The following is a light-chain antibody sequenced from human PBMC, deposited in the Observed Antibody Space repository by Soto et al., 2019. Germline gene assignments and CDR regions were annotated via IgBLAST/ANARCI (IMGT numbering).Light chain of an antibody. CDR3: QQYDTYMT. CDR2: NAT. CDR1: QSVSSW. J-gene: IGKJ1*01. V-gene: IGKV1-5*03. Sequence: EIEMTQSPSTLSVSAGDRVTLTCRASQSVSSWFDWYQQKPGKAPKLLIYNATSRDSGVPTRFSGSGSGTDFTRTISSLEPDVFATYYYQQYDTYMTFGQGTKVEIK.